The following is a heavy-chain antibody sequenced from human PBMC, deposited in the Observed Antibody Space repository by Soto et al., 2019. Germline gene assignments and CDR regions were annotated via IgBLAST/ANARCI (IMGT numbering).Heavy chain of an antibody. CDR3: VKVLKAPYYYDSSGYSSNFY. D-gene: IGHD3-22*01. Sequence: PGGSLRLSCSASGFTFSSYAMHWVRQAPGKGPEYVSAISSNGGSTYYADSVKGRFTISRDNSKNTLYLQMSSLRAEDTAVYYCVKVLKAPYYYDSSGYSSNFYWGQGTLVTVSS. CDR2: ISSNGGST. J-gene: IGHJ4*02. V-gene: IGHV3-64D*06. CDR1: GFTFSSYA.